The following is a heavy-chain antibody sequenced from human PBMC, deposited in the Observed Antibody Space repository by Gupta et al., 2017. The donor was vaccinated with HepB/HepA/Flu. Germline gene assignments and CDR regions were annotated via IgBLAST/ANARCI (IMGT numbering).Heavy chain of an antibody. CDR1: GYSFTTYW. V-gene: IGHV5-51*01. CDR3: ARHGSSSFLDS. J-gene: IGHJ4*02. D-gene: IGHD6-6*01. CDR2: IYPDDSDT. Sequence: GESLKISCKTSGYSFTTYWIAWVRQLPGKGLEWMGIIYPDDSDTRYSPSFQGQVTISADKSITTAYLQWSSLKASDTAMYYCARHGSSSFLDSGGQGTLVTVSS.